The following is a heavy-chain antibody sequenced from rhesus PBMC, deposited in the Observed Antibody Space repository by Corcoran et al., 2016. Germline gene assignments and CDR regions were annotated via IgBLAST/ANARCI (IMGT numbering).Heavy chain of an antibody. V-gene: IGHV3S26*01. CDR2: NSESGGTI. CDR3: ARVGEYSNYFDY. D-gene: IGHD4-23*01. Sequence: DVQLVESGGGLVKPGGALRLSCVASGFTFSSYVMHWVRQAPGKGLEWFSVNSESGGTIYYADSVKGRFTISRDNAKNSLFLQMNSLRAEDTAVYYCARVGEYSNYFDYWGQEVLVTVSS. J-gene: IGHJ4*01. CDR1: GFTFSSYV.